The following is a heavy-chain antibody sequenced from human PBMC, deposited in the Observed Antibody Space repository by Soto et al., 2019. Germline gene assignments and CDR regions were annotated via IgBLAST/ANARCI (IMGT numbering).Heavy chain of an antibody. CDR1: GFTFSSYA. V-gene: IGHV3-23*01. CDR2: ISGSGGST. Sequence: GSLRLSCAASGFTFSSYAMSWVRQAPGKGLEWVSAISGSGGSTYYADSVKGRFTISRDNSKNTLYLQMNSLRAEDTAVYYCAKDRDSSSWYYYDSSGYRFWGQGTLVTVSS. D-gene: IGHD3-22*01. J-gene: IGHJ4*02. CDR3: AKDRDSSSWYYYDSSGYRF.